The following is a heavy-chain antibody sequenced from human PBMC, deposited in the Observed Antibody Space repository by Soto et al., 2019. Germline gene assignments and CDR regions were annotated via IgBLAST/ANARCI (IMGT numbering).Heavy chain of an antibody. CDR2: ITGDGTTT. D-gene: IGHD3-3*01. Sequence: GGSLRLSCAASGFTFSSYAMSWVRQAPGEGLEWVSAITGDGTTTHNADSVKGRFTISRVNSKTTVYLQMNRLRAEDTAVYYCAKGFGVTTYFDYWGQGTLVTVSS. V-gene: IGHV3-23*01. CDR1: GFTFSSYA. J-gene: IGHJ4*02. CDR3: AKGFGVTTYFDY.